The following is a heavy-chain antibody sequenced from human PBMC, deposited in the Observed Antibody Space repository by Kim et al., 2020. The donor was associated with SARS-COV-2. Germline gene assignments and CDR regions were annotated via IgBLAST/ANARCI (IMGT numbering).Heavy chain of an antibody. CDR3: AKDIMGDIVVVPAATGLDY. V-gene: IGHV3-30*18. J-gene: IGHJ4*02. CDR1: GFTFSSYG. CDR2: ISYDGSNK. Sequence: GGSLRLSCAASGFTFSSYGMHWVRQAPGKGLEWVAVISYDGSNKYYADSVKGRFTISRDNSKNTLYLQMNSLRAEDTAVYYCAKDIMGDIVVVPAATGLDYWGQGTLVTVSS. D-gene: IGHD2-2*01.